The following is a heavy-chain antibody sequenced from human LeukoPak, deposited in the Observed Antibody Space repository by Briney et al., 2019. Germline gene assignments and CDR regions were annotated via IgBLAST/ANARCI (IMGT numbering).Heavy chain of an antibody. CDR3: ARGLGYIAVAGDDY. D-gene: IGHD6-19*01. V-gene: IGHV4-34*01. J-gene: IGHJ4*02. CDR1: GESFNDYY. Sequence: SETLSLTCAVYGESFNDYYWSWVRQPPGEGLEWIGEINHSGKTKYNPSIKSRVTISVDTSKNQFSLKLSSVTAADTAVYYCARGLGYIAVAGDDYWGQGTLVTVSS. CDR2: INHSGKT.